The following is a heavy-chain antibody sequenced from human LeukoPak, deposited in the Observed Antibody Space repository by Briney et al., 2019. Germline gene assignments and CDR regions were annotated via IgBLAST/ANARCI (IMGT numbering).Heavy chain of an antibody. CDR2: ISSSSSTI. J-gene: IGHJ4*02. D-gene: IGHD2-2*01. CDR3: ARALLLPGARERFIDY. V-gene: IGHV3-48*02. Sequence: GGSLRLSCAASGFTFSSYAMAWVRQAPGKGLEWVSYISSSSSTIYYADSVKGRFTISRDNAKNSLYLQMDSLRDEDTAVYYCARALLLPGARERFIDYWAQGTLVTVSS. CDR1: GFTFSSYA.